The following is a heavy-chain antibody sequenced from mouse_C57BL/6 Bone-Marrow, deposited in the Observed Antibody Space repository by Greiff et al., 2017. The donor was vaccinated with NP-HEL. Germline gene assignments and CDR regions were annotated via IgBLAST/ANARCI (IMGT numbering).Heavy chain of an antibody. V-gene: IGHV1-5*01. CDR3: TYGNYYYDMAY. CDR2: IYPGNGGT. J-gene: IGHJ4*01. Sequence: EVKLMEPGTELVRPGASVKMSCKTSGYTFTSYWMPWVKQRPGQGLEWIGAIYPGNGGTSYNQKFKGKAKLTEDTSDSTAYMELSSLTNEDSAVYYCTYGNYYYDMAYWGQGTSVTVSS. D-gene: IGHD2-1*01. CDR1: GYTFTSYW.